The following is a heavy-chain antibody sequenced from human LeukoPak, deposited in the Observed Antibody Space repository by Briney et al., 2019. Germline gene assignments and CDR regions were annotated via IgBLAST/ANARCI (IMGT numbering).Heavy chain of an antibody. Sequence: PGGSLRLSCAASGFTFSSYGMHWVRQAPGKGLEWVAFIRYDGSNKYYADSVKGRFTISRDNAKNSLYLQMNSLRAEDTAVYYCARDRGVVVPAAIGWFDPWGQGTLVTVSS. D-gene: IGHD2-2*02. V-gene: IGHV3-30*02. J-gene: IGHJ5*02. CDR1: GFTFSSYG. CDR2: IRYDGSNK. CDR3: ARDRGVVVPAAIGWFDP.